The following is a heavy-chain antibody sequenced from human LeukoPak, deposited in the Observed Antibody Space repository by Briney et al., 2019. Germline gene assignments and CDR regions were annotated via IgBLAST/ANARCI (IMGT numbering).Heavy chain of an antibody. CDR2: INHSGST. J-gene: IGHJ5*02. CDR1: GGSFSGYY. V-gene: IGHV4-34*01. Sequence: KTSETLSLTCAVYGGSFSGYYWSWIRQPPGKGLEWIGEINHSGSTNYNPSLKSRVTISVDTSKNQFSLKLSSVTAADTAVYYCAFEREYCSSTSCFNWFDPWGQGTLVTVSS. CDR3: AFEREYCSSTSCFNWFDP. D-gene: IGHD2-2*01.